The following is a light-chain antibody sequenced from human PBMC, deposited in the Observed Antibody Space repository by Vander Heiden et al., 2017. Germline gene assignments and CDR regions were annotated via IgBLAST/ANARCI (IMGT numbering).Light chain of an antibody. CDR2: KAS. CDR3: QQYNSYSST. J-gene: IGKJ4*01. CDR1: QSISSW. V-gene: IGKV1-5*03. Sequence: DIQMTQPPSTLSASVGDRVTITCRASQSISSWLAWYQQKPGKAPKLLIYKASSLESGVPSRFSGSGSGTEFTLTISSLQPDDFATYYCQQYNSYSSTFGGGTKVESK.